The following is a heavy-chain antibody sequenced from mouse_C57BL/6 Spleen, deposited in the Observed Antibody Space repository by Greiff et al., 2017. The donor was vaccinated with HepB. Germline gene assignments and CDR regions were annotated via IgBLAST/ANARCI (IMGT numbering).Heavy chain of an antibody. CDR3: TFITTVVEGFAY. J-gene: IGHJ3*01. CDR2: IDPETGGT. CDR1: GYTFTDYE. V-gene: IGHV1-15*01. D-gene: IGHD1-1*01. Sequence: QVQLQQSGAELVRPGASVTLSCKASGYTFTDYEMHWVKQTPVHGLEWIGAIDPETGGTAYNQKFKGKAILTADKSSSTAYMELRSLTSEDSAVYYCTFITTVVEGFAYWGQGTLVTVSA.